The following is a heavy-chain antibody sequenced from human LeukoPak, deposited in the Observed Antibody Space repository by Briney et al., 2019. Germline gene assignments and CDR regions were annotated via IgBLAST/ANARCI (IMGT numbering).Heavy chain of an antibody. CDR2: IYNDGST. CDR1: GXTVSSSY. V-gene: IGHV3-53*01. Sequence: PGGSLRLSCAASGXTVSSSYMSWVRQAPGKGLEWVSIIYNDGSTYYADSMKGRFTISRDNSKNTLYLQVNSLRAEDTATYYCARNILFAFDIWGQGTMVTVSS. CDR3: ARNILFAFDI. J-gene: IGHJ3*02.